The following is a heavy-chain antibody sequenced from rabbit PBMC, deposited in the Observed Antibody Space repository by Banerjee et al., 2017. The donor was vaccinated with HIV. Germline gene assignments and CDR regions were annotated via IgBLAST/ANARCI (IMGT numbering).Heavy chain of an antibody. V-gene: IGHV1S40*01. J-gene: IGHJ3*01. CDR1: GIDFSSNG. CDR3: ARSETIFGAYDL. CDR2: IYAGSSGST. D-gene: IGHD6-1*01. Sequence: QSLEESGGDLVKPGASLTLTCKASGIDFSSNGMCWVRQAPGKGLEWIACIYAGSSGSTYYASWVNGRFTISKTSSTTVTLQMTSLTAADTATYFCARSETIFGAYDLWGQGTLVTVS.